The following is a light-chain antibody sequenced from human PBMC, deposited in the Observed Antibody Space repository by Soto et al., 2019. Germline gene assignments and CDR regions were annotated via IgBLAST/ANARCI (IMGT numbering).Light chain of an antibody. CDR3: HQHSHWPPWT. Sequence: VLTQSPATLSLSPGERATLSCRASENVRTFVDWYQQKPGQAPRLLIYDASNRATDIPARFSGSGSGTDFTLTISNLEPEDFAVYYCHQHSHWPPWTFGQGTRVEIQ. CDR1: ENVRTF. J-gene: IGKJ1*01. V-gene: IGKV3-11*01. CDR2: DAS.